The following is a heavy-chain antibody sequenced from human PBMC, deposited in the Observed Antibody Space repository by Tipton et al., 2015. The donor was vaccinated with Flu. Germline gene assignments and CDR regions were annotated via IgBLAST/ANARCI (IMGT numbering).Heavy chain of an antibody. Sequence: SLRLSCEASGFSVRSSHLSWVRQAPGTGLECVSVIYSGGGSYYADSVRGRFTISRDNSRDTVYLQMNSLRAEDTAVYYCVRVTPAAQTYGMDVWGQGTTVTVSS. V-gene: IGHV3-53*01. J-gene: IGHJ6*02. CDR2: IYSGGGS. CDR1: GFSVRSSH. D-gene: IGHD6-25*01. CDR3: VRVTPAAQTYGMDV.